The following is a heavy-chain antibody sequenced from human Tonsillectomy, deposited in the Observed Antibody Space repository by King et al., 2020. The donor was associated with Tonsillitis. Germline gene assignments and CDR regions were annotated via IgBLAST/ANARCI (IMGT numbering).Heavy chain of an antibody. Sequence: QLVQSGGDLVKPGGSLRLSCAASGFIFRHAWMSWVRQAPGRGLEWLGRVKANADGGTIDYGAPAKGRFFITRDDSRDTVYLQMNSLQPGDTAVYYCPTAYTRFCNNGVCQPFDHWGQGTLVTVSS. V-gene: IGHV3-15*01. CDR3: PTAYTRFCNNGVCQPFDH. CDR2: VKANADGGTI. CDR1: GFIFRHAW. D-gene: IGHD2-8*01. J-gene: IGHJ4*01.